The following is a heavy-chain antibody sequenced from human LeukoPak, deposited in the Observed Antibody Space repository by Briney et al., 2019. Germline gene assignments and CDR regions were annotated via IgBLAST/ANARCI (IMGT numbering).Heavy chain of an antibody. CDR2: MNPNSGNT. CDR3: ARGILWFGDDV. J-gene: IGHJ6*04. CDR1: GYTFTSYD. V-gene: IGHV1-8*01. Sequence: ASVKVSCKASGYTFTSYDINWVRQATGQGVEWMGWMNPNSGNTGYAQKFQGRVTMTRNTSINTAYMELSSLRSEDTAVYYCARGILWFGDDVWGKGTTVTISS. D-gene: IGHD3-10*01.